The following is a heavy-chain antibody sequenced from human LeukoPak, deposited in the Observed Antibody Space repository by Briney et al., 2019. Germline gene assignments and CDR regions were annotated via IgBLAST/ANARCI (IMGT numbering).Heavy chain of an antibody. CDR2: ISGSGGST. CDR3: AKDSLGYSSSWFAYYMDV. CDR1: GFTFSSYD. D-gene: IGHD6-13*01. Sequence: GGSLRLSCAASGFTFSSYDMSWVRQAPGKGLEWVSAISGSGGSTYYADSVKGRFTISRDNSKNTLYLQMNSLRVEDTAVYYCAKDSLGYSSSWFAYYMDVWGKGTTVAISS. J-gene: IGHJ6*03. V-gene: IGHV3-23*01.